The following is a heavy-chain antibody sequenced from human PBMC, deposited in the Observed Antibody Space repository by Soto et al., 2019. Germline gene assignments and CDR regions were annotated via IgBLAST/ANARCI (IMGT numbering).Heavy chain of an antibody. J-gene: IGHJ6*03. V-gene: IGHV3-23*01. Sequence: GGSLRLSCAASGFAFRSYGIHWVRQAPGKGLEWVAVISGSGGSTYYADSVKGRFTISRDNSKNTLYLQMNSLRAEDTAVYYCAKDRGDIVLVPAAMSHYYYYMDVWGKGTTVTVSS. CDR3: AKDRGDIVLVPAAMSHYYYYMDV. CDR2: ISGSGGST. CDR1: GFAFRSYG. D-gene: IGHD2-2*01.